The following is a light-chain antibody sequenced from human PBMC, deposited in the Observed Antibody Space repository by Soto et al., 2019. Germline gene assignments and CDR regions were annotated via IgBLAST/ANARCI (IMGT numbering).Light chain of an antibody. CDR3: CSYAGSYTYV. CDR1: SSDVGGYNY. CDR2: DVN. V-gene: IGLV2-11*01. Sequence: QSGLTQPRSVCGSPGQSVTISCTGTSSDVGGYNYVSWYQQHPGKAPQLMIYDVNKRPSGVPDRFSGSKSGNTASLTISGLRAEDDADYYCCSYAGSYTYVFGTGTKLTVL. J-gene: IGLJ1*01.